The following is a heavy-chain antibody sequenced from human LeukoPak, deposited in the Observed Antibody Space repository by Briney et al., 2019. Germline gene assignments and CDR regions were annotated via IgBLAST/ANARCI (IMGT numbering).Heavy chain of an antibody. J-gene: IGHJ6*03. Sequence: PSETLSLTCAVYGGSFSGYYWNWIRQPPGKGLEWIGEINHSGSTNYNPSLKSRVTISVDTPKNQFSLKLSSVTAADTAVYYCARSRSIWSGNINYYYYYMDVWGKGTTVTVSS. CDR1: GGSFSGYY. V-gene: IGHV4-34*01. D-gene: IGHD3-3*01. CDR3: ARSRSIWSGNINYYYYYMDV. CDR2: INHSGST.